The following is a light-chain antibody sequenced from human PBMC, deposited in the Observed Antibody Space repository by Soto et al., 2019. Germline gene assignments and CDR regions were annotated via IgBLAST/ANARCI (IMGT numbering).Light chain of an antibody. V-gene: IGKV3-15*01. CDR1: QSVSSN. CDR3: QHYNNWPPWT. Sequence: EIEMPQSPATLSLSPGERATLYCWSSQSVSSNLAWYQQKPGQAPRLLIYGASTRVTGVPARFSGSGSGTEFILIISSLQSEDFAVYYCQHYNNWPPWTVGQGTKVDIK. J-gene: IGKJ1*01. CDR2: GAS.